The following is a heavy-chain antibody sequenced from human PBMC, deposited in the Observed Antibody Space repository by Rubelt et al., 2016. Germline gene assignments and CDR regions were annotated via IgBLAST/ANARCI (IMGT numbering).Heavy chain of an antibody. Sequence: GGNTYYADSVKGRFSISRDNSKNTLYLQMNSLRAEDTAVYYCAREDIVVVVAATLAFDIWGQGTMVTVSS. D-gene: IGHD2-15*01. V-gene: IGHV3-66*01. CDR2: GGNT. J-gene: IGHJ3*02. CDR3: AREDIVVVVAATLAFDI.